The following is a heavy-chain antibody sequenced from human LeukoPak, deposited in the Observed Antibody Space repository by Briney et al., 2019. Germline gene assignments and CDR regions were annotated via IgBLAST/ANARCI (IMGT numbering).Heavy chain of an antibody. Sequence: PSETLSLTCTVSGYSISSSYYWGWIRQPPGKGLEWIGSIYYSGSTYYNPSLKSRVTISVDTSKNQFSLKLSSVTAADTAVYYCARGGFRVLRYFDWLPTTFDYWGQGTLVTVSS. V-gene: IGHV4-38-2*02. J-gene: IGHJ4*02. CDR2: IYYSGST. CDR3: ARGGFRVLRYFDWLPTTFDY. CDR1: GYSISSSYY. D-gene: IGHD3-9*01.